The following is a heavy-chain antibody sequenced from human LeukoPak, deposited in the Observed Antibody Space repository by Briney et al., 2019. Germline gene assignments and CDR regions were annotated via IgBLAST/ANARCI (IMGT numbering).Heavy chain of an antibody. CDR1: GGSFSGYY. CDR3: ARGRQLIRYYYGMDV. CDR2: INHSGST. J-gene: IGHJ6*02. D-gene: IGHD3-10*01. Sequence: SETLSLTCAVYGGSFSGYYWSWIRQPPGKGLEWIGEINHSGSTNYNPSLKSRVTISVDTSKNQFSLKLSSVTAADTAVYYCARGRQLIRYYYGMDVWDQGTTVTVSS. V-gene: IGHV4-34*01.